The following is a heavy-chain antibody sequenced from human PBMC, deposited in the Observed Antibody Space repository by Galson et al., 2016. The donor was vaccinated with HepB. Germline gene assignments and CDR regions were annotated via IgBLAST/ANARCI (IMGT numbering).Heavy chain of an antibody. J-gene: IGHJ6*02. CDR3: AREWTWNYGDYYFGLDV. V-gene: IGHV3-48*02. Sequence: SLRLSCAASGFLFSTYSFNWVRQAPGKGLEWVSYISPTSKTVHYADSVRGRFTISRDNGNNSLYLEMKGLRDEDTAVYYCAREWTWNYGDYYFGLDVWGQGTLLTVSS. CDR2: ISPTSKTV. CDR1: GFLFSTYS. D-gene: IGHD1-7*01.